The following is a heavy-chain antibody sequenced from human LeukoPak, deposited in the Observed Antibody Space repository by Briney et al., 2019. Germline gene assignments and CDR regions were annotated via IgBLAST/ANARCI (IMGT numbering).Heavy chain of an antibody. CDR1: GYTFTSYG. Sequence: GASVKVSCKASGYTFTSYGISWVRQAPGQGLEWMGWISAYNGNTNYAQKLQGRVTMTTDTSTSTAYMELRSLRSDDTAVYYCARASLSRVLLWFGDDYWGQGTLVTVSS. CDR2: ISAYNGNT. D-gene: IGHD3-10*01. J-gene: IGHJ4*02. CDR3: ARASLSRVLLWFGDDY. V-gene: IGHV1-18*01.